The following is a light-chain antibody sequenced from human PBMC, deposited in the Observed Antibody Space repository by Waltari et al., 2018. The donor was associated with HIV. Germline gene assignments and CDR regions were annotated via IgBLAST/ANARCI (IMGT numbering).Light chain of an antibody. V-gene: IGLV2-14*01. CDR2: DVS. J-gene: IGLJ3*02. CDR3: SSYRTYGTLV. Sequence: QSALTQPASVSGSPGQSITISCTGTTKDVGNYDYVSWYQHRPGKAPKLLIYDVSNRTSGVSGRFAGSKSGNTASLSISGLQAEDEADYFCSSYRTYGTLVFGGGTKLTVL. CDR1: TKDVGNYDY.